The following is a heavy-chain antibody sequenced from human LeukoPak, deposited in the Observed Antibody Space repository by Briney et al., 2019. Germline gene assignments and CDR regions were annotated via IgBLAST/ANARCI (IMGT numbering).Heavy chain of an antibody. J-gene: IGHJ5*02. V-gene: IGHV1-2*02. D-gene: IGHD3-10*01. CDR1: GYIFTTYF. CDR3: ARGWFPDITMVLFGVDP. CDR2: INPNSGGT. Sequence: GASVKVSCKASGYIFTTYFMHWLRQAPGQGLEWMGWINPNSGGTNYAQKFQGRVTMTRDTSISTAYMELSRLRSDDTAVYYCARGWFPDITMVLFGVDPWGQGTLVTVSS.